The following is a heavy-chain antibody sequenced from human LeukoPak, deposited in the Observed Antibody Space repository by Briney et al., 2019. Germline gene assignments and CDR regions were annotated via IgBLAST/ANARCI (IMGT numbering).Heavy chain of an antibody. CDR2: VDHSGRT. D-gene: IGHD3-10*01. CDR1: GDSFDNYY. Sequence: SGTLSLTCGVYGDSFDNYYWNWIRQFPEKRLEWIGEVDHSGRTTYSPSLQGRVTISVDTSKSQFSLKLNSVTAADTAVYFCAATNYFYGSGSFHKRDSWGQGTLVTVSS. CDR3: AATNYFYGSGSFHKRDS. J-gene: IGHJ4*02. V-gene: IGHV4-34*01.